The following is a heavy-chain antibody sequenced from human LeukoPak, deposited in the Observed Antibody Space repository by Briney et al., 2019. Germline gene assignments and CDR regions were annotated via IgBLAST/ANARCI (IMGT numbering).Heavy chain of an antibody. Sequence: PGGSLRLSCAASGFTFSSYAMSWVRQAPGKGLEWVSAISGSGGSTYYADSVKGRFTISRDNSKNTLYLQMNSPRAEDTAVYYCASRGIAAAGTPYYYYGMDVWGQGTTVTVSS. CDR2: ISGSGGST. CDR1: GFTFSSYA. CDR3: ASRGIAAAGTPYYYYGMDV. V-gene: IGHV3-23*01. D-gene: IGHD6-13*01. J-gene: IGHJ6*02.